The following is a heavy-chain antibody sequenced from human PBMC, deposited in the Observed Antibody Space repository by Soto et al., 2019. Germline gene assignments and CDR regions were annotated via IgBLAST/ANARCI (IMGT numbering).Heavy chain of an antibody. J-gene: IGHJ4*02. CDR1: GGPFGGFY. CDR2: IHHGGST. CDR3: ARGYRISMVILTTNYFDS. V-gene: IGHV4-34*01. Sequence: LTCAVNGGPFGGFYWTWIRRSPGKGLEWIGEIHHGGSTNYNPSLKSRVTMSLDTSKNQFSLKLTPVTAADTAVYYCARGYRISMVILTTNYFDSWGQGTPVTVSS. D-gene: IGHD3-10*01.